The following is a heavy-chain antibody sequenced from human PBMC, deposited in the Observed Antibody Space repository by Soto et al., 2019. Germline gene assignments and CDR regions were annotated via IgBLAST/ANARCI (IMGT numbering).Heavy chain of an antibody. Sequence: GGSLRLSCAASGFTFSSYGMHWVRQAPGKGLEWVAVISYDGSNKYYADSVKGRFTISRDNSKNTLYLQMNSLRAEDTAVYYCARNKYYFDYWGQGTLVTSPQ. J-gene: IGHJ4*02. CDR1: GFTFSSYG. CDR3: ARNKYYFDY. V-gene: IGHV3-30*03. CDR2: ISYDGSNK.